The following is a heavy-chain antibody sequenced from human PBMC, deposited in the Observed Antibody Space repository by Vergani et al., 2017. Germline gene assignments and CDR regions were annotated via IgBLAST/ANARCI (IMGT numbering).Heavy chain of an antibody. CDR3: ARPLGFGVVIK. D-gene: IGHD3-3*01. Sequence: QLQLQESGPGLVKPSETLSLTCTVSGGSISSSSYYWGWIRQPPGKGLEWIGSIYYSGSTYYNPSLKSRVTISVDTSKNQFSLKLSPVTAADTAVYYCARPLGFGVVIKWGQGTLVTVSS. CDR2: IYYSGST. J-gene: IGHJ4*02. V-gene: IGHV4-39*01. CDR1: GGSISSSSYY.